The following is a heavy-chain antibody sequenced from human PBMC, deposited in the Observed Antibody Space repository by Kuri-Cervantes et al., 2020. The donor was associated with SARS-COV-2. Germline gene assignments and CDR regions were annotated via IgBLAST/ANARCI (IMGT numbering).Heavy chain of an antibody. D-gene: IGHD3-3*01. J-gene: IGHJ4*02. CDR2: IRSKAYGGTT. CDR1: GFTFGDYA. Sequence: GESLKISCTASGFTFGDYAMSWVRQAPGKGLEWVGFIRSKAYGGTTEYAASVKGRFTISRDDSKSTAYLQMNSLKTEDTAVYYCTRDRLWSGIFDYWGQGTLVTVSS. CDR3: TRDRLWSGIFDY. V-gene: IGHV3-49*04.